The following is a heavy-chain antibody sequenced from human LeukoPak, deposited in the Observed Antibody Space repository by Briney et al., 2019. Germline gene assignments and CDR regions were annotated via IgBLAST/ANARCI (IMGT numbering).Heavy chain of an antibody. CDR3: ARDLLSGYSYGYSDY. CDR1: GFTFSSYS. V-gene: IGHV3-21*01. CDR2: ISSSSSYI. D-gene: IGHD5-18*01. J-gene: IGHJ4*02. Sequence: GGSLRLSCAASGFTFSSYSMNWVRQAPGKGLEWVSSISSSSSYIYYADSVKGRFTISRDNAKNSLYLQMNSLRAEDTAVYYCARDLLSGYSYGYSDYWGQGTLVTVSS.